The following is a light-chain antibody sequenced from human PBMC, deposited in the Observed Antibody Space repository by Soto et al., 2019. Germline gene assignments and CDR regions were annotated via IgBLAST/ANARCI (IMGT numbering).Light chain of an antibody. CDR3: SSYTGTSTLYV. V-gene: IGLV2-14*03. CDR1: SSDIGGYND. Sequence: QSVLTQPASVSGSPGQSITISCTGTSSDIGGYNDVSWYQQLPGKVPKLIIYDVSNRPSGASDRFSGSKSGNAASLTISGLQSEDEADYYCSSYTGTSTLYVFGTGTKLTVL. J-gene: IGLJ1*01. CDR2: DVS.